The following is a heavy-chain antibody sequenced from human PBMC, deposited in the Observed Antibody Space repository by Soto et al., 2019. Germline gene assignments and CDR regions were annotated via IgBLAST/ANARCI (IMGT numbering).Heavy chain of an antibody. J-gene: IGHJ4*02. D-gene: IGHD3-10*01. CDR2: IYHSGIT. CDR1: GDSINNGGYS. Sequence: SETLSLTCTVSGDSINNGGYSWSWIRQPPGKGLEWIGYIYHSGITSYSPSLKSRVTISADRSNNQFSLRLSSVTAADTAVYYCAKDRFEFGYWGQGTLVTVSS. V-gene: IGHV4-30-2*01. CDR3: AKDRFEFGY.